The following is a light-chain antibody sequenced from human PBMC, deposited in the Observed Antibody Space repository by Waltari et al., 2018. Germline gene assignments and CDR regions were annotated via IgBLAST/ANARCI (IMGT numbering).Light chain of an antibody. V-gene: IGLV1-47*01. J-gene: IGLJ2*01. CDR2: RNN. Sequence: QSVLTQPPSASGTPGQRVTIPCSGSSSNIGSTFVSWYQQLPGTAPKLLIYRNNQRPSGVPDRFSGSKSGTSASLAISGLRSEDEADYYCAAWDDSLSGPVFGGGTKMTVL. CDR3: AAWDDSLSGPV. CDR1: SSNIGSTF.